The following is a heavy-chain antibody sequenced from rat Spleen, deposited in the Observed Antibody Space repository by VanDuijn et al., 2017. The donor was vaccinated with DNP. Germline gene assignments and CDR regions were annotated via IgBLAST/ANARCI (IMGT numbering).Heavy chain of an antibody. CDR1: GFTFSNYD. Sequence: EVQLVESGGGLVQPGRSMKLSCAASGFTFSNYDMAWVRQAPKKGLEWVATISYDGSSTYYRDSVKGRFTISRDNAKSTLYLQMDSLRSEDTATYYCTTELTYYGYKDYWGQGVMVTVSS. J-gene: IGHJ2*01. D-gene: IGHD1-9*01. V-gene: IGHV5-7*01. CDR2: ISYDGSST. CDR3: TTELTYYGYKDY.